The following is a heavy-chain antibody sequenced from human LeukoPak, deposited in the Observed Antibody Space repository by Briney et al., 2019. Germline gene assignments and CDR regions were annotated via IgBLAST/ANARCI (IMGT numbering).Heavy chain of an antibody. Sequence: SETLFLTCTVSGGSISSSSYYWGWIRQPPGKGLEWIGSIYYSGSTYYNPSLKSRVTISVDTSKNQFSLKLSSVTAADTAVYYCAVPHYDILTGYQRWFDPWGQGTLVTVSS. J-gene: IGHJ5*02. CDR1: GGSISSSSYY. CDR2: IYYSGST. V-gene: IGHV4-39*07. CDR3: AVPHYDILTGYQRWFDP. D-gene: IGHD3-9*01.